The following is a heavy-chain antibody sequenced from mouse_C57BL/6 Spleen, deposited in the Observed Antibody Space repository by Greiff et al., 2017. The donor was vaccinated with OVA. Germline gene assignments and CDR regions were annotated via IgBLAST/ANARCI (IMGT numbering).Heavy chain of an antibody. V-gene: IGHV1-42*01. CDR1: GYSFTGYY. CDR2: LNPSTGGT. CDR3: ARSLGRDYFDY. J-gene: IGHJ2*01. Sequence: VQLKESGPELVKPGASVKISCKASGYSFTGYYMNWVKQSPEKSLEWIGELNPSTGGTTYNQKFKAKATLTVDKSSSTAYMQLKSLTSEDSAVYYCARSLGRDYFDYWGQGTTLTVSS. D-gene: IGHD4-1*01.